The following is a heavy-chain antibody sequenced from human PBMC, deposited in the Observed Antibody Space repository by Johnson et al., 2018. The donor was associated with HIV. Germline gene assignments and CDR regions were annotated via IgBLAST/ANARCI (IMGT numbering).Heavy chain of an antibody. J-gene: IGHJ3*02. V-gene: IGHV3-66*01. Sequence: VQLVESGGGVVQPGRSLRLSCAASGFTCSSYAMHWVRQAPGKGLEWVAVIYSGGSTYYADSVKGRFTISRDNSKNTLYLQMNSLRAEDTAVYYCARRYCSSTSCYKGRAFDIWGQGTMVTVSS. D-gene: IGHD2-2*02. CDR2: IYSGGST. CDR1: GFTCSSYA. CDR3: ARRYCSSTSCYKGRAFDI.